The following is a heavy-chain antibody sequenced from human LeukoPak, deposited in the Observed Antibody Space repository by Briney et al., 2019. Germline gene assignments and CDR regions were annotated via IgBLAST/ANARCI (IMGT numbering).Heavy chain of an antibody. CDR3: ARVTGYMIEDYFDY. CDR1: GGSIISGNW. J-gene: IGHJ4*02. Sequence: SGTLSLTCAVSGGSIISGNWWSWVRQPPGKGLEWIGEIYHSGRTNYNPSLKSRVTISVDTSKNQFSLRLSSVTAADTAVYYCARVTGYMIEDYFDYWGQGTLVTVSS. V-gene: IGHV4-4*02. CDR2: IYHSGRT. D-gene: IGHD3-22*01.